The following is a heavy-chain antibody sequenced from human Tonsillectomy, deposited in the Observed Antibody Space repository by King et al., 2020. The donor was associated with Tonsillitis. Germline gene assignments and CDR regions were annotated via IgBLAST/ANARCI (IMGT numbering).Heavy chain of an antibody. J-gene: IGHJ5*02. CDR3: ARCAAAPASWLDP. D-gene: IGHD2-15*01. V-gene: IGHV1-69*01. Sequence: VQLVESGAEVKKPGSSVKVSCKISGGTFSSYAINWVRQAPGQGLEWMGGILPIFDKADSAQNFQGRVTITADESTRTAYMEMSSLTSGDTAVYFCARCAAAPASWLDPWGQGTLVTVSS. CDR2: ILPIFDKA. CDR1: GGTFSSYA.